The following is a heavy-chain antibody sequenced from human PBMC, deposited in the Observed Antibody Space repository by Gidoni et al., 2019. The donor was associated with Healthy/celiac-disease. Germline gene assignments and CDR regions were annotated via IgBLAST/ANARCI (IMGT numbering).Heavy chain of an antibody. D-gene: IGHD6-13*01. J-gene: IGHJ6*03. CDR1: GSTFTSYA. CDR3: ATPSSSWSPYVYMDV. Sequence: QVQLVQSGAEVKKPGASVKVSCQASGSTFTSYAMHWVRQAPGQRLEWMGWINAGNGNTKYSQKFQGRVTITRDTSASTAYMELSSLRSEDTAVYYCATPSSSWSPYVYMDVWGKGTTVTVSS. CDR2: INAGNGNT. V-gene: IGHV1-3*01.